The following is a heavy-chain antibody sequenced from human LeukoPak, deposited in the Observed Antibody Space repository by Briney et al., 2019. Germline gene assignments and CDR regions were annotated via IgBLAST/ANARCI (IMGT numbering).Heavy chain of an antibody. V-gene: IGHV3-23*01. CDR2: ISGSGGST. D-gene: IGHD2-8*01. CDR3: AKDRVYAIPKYYFDY. Sequence: PGGSLRLSCAASGFTFSSYAMSWVRQAPGKGLERVSAISGSGGSTYYADSVKGRFTISRDNSKNTLYLQMNSLRAEDTAVYYCAKDRVYAIPKYYFDYWGQGTLVTVSS. CDR1: GFTFSSYA. J-gene: IGHJ4*02.